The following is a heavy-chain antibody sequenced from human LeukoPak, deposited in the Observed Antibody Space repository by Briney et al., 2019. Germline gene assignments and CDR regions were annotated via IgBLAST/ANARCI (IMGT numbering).Heavy chain of an antibody. J-gene: IGHJ4*02. CDR1: GFTFSSYA. V-gene: IGHV3-23*01. D-gene: IGHD3-10*01. CDR2: ISGSGGTT. Sequence: PGGSLRLSCAASGFTFSSYAMSWVRQAPGKGLEWVSAISGSGGTTYYADSVKGQFTISRDNSKNTLYLQMNSLRAEDTAVYYCAKHYFGSGTSHFDCWGQGTLVTVSS. CDR3: AKHYFGSGTSHFDC.